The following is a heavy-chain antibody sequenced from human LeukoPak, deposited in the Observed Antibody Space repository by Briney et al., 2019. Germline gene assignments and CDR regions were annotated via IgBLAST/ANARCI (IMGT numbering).Heavy chain of an antibody. J-gene: IGHJ5*02. CDR3: LRELWFGELLGDWFDP. CDR2: IYYSGST. D-gene: IGHD3-10*01. V-gene: IGHV4-61*01. Sequence: KASETLSLTCTVSGGSVSSGSYYWSWIRQPPGKGLEWIGYIYYSGSTNYNPSLKSRVTISVDTSKNQFSLKLSSVTAADTAVYYCLRELWFGELLGDWFDPWGQGTLVTVSS. CDR1: GGSVSSGSYY.